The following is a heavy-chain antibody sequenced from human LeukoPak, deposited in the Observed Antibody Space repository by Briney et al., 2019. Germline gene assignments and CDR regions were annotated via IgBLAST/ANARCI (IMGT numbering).Heavy chain of an antibody. V-gene: IGHV3-30*04. CDR2: ISYDGSNK. Sequence: GRSLRLSCAASGFTFSSYAMHWVRQAPGKGLEWVAVISYDGSNKYYADSVKGRFTISRDNSKNTLYLQMNSLRAEDTAVYYCAKGGGDYYYDSSGYPNWGQGTLVTVSS. CDR3: AKGGGDYYYDSSGYPN. D-gene: IGHD3-22*01. J-gene: IGHJ4*02. CDR1: GFTFSSYA.